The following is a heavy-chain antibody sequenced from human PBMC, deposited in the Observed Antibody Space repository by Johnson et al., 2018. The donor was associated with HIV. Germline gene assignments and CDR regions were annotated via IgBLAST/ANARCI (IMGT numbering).Heavy chain of an antibody. V-gene: IGHV3-30-3*01. CDR1: GFTFSSYA. CDR3: ARDIIAVAGYDAFDI. Sequence: QVQLVESGGGVVQPGRSLRLSCAASGFTFSSYAMHWVRQAPGKGLEWVAVISYDGSNKYYADSVKGRFTISRDNSKNTLYLQMNSLRDEDTAVYYCARDIIAVAGYDAFDILGQGTMVTVSS. D-gene: IGHD6-19*01. CDR2: ISYDGSNK. J-gene: IGHJ3*02.